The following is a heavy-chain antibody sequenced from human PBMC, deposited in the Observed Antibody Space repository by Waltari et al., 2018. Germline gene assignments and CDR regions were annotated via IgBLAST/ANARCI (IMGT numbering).Heavy chain of an antibody. V-gene: IGHV4-34*01. CDR2: INHSGST. D-gene: IGHD3-3*01. CDR1: GGSFSGYY. CDR3: ARGLSRIRFLEWLLYGGLDY. J-gene: IGHJ4*02. Sequence: QVQLQQWGAGLLKPSETLSLTCAVYGGSFSGYYWSWIRQPPGKGLEWIGEINHSGSTNYNPSRKSRVTISVDTSKNQFSLKLSSVTAADTAVYYCARGLSRIRFLEWLLYGGLDYWGQGTLVIVSS.